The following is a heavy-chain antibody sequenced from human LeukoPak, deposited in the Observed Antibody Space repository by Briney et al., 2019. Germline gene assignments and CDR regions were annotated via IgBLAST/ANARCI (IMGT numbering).Heavy chain of an antibody. V-gene: IGHV1-69*13. CDR3: ARGIPHIVVVTAIDYFDY. J-gene: IGHJ4*02. D-gene: IGHD2-21*02. CDR2: IIPIFGTA. Sequence: SAKVSCTASGGTFSSYAISWVRQAPGQGLEWMGGIIPIFGTANYAQKFQGRVTITADESTSTAYMELSSLRSEDTAVYYCARGIPHIVVVTAIDYFDYWGQGTLDTVSS. CDR1: GGTFSSYA.